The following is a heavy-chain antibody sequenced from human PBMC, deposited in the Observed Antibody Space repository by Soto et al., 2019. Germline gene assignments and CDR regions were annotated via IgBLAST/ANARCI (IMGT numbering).Heavy chain of an antibody. D-gene: IGHD4-17*01. V-gene: IGHV3-23*01. CDR2: ISGGGSRT. CDR1: GFTFSSYA. Sequence: EVQLLESGGGLVQPGGSLRLSCAASGFTFSSYAMSWVRQAPGKGLEWVSAISGGGSRTYYADSVKGRFTISRDNSKKTLYLQMNSLRAEDKAVYYCAKDVLTTVTRAFDIWGQGTMVTVSS. J-gene: IGHJ3*02. CDR3: AKDVLTTVTRAFDI.